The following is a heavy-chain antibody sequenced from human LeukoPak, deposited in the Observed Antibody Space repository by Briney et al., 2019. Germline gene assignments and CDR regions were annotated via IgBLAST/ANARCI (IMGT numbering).Heavy chain of an antibody. Sequence: QPGGSLRLSCAVSGFTVSNNYMSWVRQSPGRGLEWVSVIYIGGNTYYADSVKGRFTISRDNSKNTLNLQMNSLRVEDTAVYYCARGYSGYDPFDYWGQGTLVTVSS. J-gene: IGHJ4*02. D-gene: IGHD5-12*01. CDR3: ARGYSGYDPFDY. V-gene: IGHV3-66*01. CDR1: GFTVSNNY. CDR2: IYIGGNT.